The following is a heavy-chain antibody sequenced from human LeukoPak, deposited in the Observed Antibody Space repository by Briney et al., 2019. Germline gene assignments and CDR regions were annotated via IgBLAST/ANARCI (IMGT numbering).Heavy chain of an antibody. Sequence: SETLSLTCTVSGGSISSYYWSWIRQPPGKGLEWIGYIYYSGSTNYNPSLKGRVTISVDTSKNQFSLKLSSVTAADTAVYYCARGYCSTTSCPPGAYWGQGTLVTVSS. CDR2: IYYSGST. D-gene: IGHD2-2*01. CDR3: ARGYCSTTSCPPGAY. V-gene: IGHV4-59*12. J-gene: IGHJ4*02. CDR1: GGSISSYY.